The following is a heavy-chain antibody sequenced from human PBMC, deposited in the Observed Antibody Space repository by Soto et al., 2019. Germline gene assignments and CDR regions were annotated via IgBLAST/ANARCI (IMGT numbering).Heavy chain of an antibody. CDR3: ARGITFGGVGNGMDV. Sequence: QVQLVQSGAEVRKPGASVRVSCMASGYTFTTYGITWVRQAPVQGLEWMVWINTYNGKTYYAQKVQGRVTMTTETSTITAYMELRRLRSDDTSVYYCARGITFGGVGNGMDVWGQGTTVTVAS. V-gene: IGHV1-18*01. J-gene: IGHJ6*02. CDR1: GYTFTTYG. CDR2: INTYNGKT. D-gene: IGHD3-16*01.